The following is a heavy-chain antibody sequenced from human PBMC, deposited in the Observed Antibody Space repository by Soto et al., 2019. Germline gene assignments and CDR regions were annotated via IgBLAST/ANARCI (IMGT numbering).Heavy chain of an antibody. Sequence: GGSLRLSCAASGFTFSSYAMSWVRQAPGKGLEWVSAISGSGGSTYYADYVKGRFTISRDNSKNTLYLQMNSLRAEDTAVYYCAKDHHDFWSGYSFDPWGQGTLVTVSS. J-gene: IGHJ5*02. D-gene: IGHD3-3*01. CDR1: GFTFSSYA. CDR3: AKDHHDFWSGYSFDP. V-gene: IGHV3-23*01. CDR2: ISGSGGST.